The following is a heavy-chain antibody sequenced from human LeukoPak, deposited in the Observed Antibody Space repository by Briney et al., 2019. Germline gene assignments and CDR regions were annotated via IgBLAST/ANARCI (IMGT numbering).Heavy chain of an antibody. CDR2: IYTNGST. J-gene: IGHJ4*02. Sequence: SETLSLTCTVSGGSISSDYWSWIRQPPGKGLEWIGYIYTNGSTNYNPSLKSRVTISVDASKNQFSLKLSSVTAADTAVYYCARSPPSFFGFHVDYWGQGTLVTVSS. CDR3: ARSPPSFFGFHVDY. CDR1: GGSISSDY. V-gene: IGHV4-4*09. D-gene: IGHD3-3*01.